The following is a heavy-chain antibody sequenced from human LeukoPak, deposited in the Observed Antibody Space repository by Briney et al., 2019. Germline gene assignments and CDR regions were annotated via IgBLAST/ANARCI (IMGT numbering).Heavy chain of an antibody. D-gene: IGHD3-9*01. CDR3: ARVQRYYDILTAYYIPKGLDH. CDR2: IYHSGST. CDR1: GGSISSGDYY. J-gene: IGHJ4*02. V-gene: IGHV4-30-4*01. Sequence: PSETLSLTCTVSGGSISSGDYYWSWIRQPPGKGLEWIRKIYHSGSTYYNPSLKSRATISVDTSNNQFSLKLSSVTAADTAVYYCARVQRYYDILTAYYIPKGLDHWGQGTLVTVSS.